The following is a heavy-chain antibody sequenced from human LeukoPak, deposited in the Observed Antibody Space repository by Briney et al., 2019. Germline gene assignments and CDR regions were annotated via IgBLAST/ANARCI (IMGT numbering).Heavy chain of an antibody. Sequence: ASVKVSCKASGYTFTGYYMHWVRQAPGQGLEWMGWINTNTGNPTYAQGFTGRFVFSLDTSVSTAYLQISSLKAEDTAVYYCARNEERVLRYFDWLLYGWFDPWGQGTLVTVSS. J-gene: IGHJ5*02. CDR3: ARNEERVLRYFDWLLYGWFDP. CDR2: INTNTGNP. V-gene: IGHV7-4-1*02. D-gene: IGHD3-9*01. CDR1: GYTFTGYY.